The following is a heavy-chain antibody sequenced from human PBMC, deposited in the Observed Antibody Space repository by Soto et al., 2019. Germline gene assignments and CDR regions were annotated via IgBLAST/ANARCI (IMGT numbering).Heavy chain of an antibody. CDR2: ISSGSTI. V-gene: IGHV3-21*01. CDR3: ARDLADPPYYYGMDV. CDR1: GFTFNSYS. D-gene: IGHD6-19*01. Sequence: GGSLRLSCVASGFTFNSYSMNWVRQAPGKGLEWVSSISSGSTIYYADSVKGRFTISRDNAKNSLYLQMNSLRAEDTAVYYCARDLADPPYYYGMDVWGQGTTVTVSS. J-gene: IGHJ6*02.